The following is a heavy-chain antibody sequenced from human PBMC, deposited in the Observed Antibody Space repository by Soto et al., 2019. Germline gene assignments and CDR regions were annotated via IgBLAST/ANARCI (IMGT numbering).Heavy chain of an antibody. Sequence: SETLSLTCSVSGGSTSVYYWTWIRQSPGKGLECIGYIYDNGNANYSPSFKSRVTMSLDTSKNQFSLKLSSVTAADTAVYYCAGRGYCTNGVCYTEAYEAFDIWGQGTMVTVSS. V-gene: IGHV4-59*12. CDR1: GGSTSVYY. D-gene: IGHD2-8*01. CDR3: AGRGYCTNGVCYTEAYEAFDI. J-gene: IGHJ3*02. CDR2: IYDNGNA.